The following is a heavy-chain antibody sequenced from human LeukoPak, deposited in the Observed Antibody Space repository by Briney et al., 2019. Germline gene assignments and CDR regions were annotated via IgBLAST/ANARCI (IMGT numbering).Heavy chain of an antibody. CDR2: ISWNSGSI. CDR1: GFTFSDYY. Sequence: PGGSLRLSCAASGFTFSDYYMSWIRQAPGKGLEWVSGISWNSGSIGYADSVKGRFTISRDNAKNSLYLQMNSLRAEDTALYYCAKAHQGGLHYYDSSGYFDYWGQGTLVTVSS. D-gene: IGHD3-22*01. J-gene: IGHJ4*02. V-gene: IGHV3-9*01. CDR3: AKAHQGGLHYYDSSGYFDY.